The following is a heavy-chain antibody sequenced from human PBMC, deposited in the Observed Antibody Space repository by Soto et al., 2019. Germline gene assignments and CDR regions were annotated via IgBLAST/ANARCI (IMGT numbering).Heavy chain of an antibody. CDR3: TRDPYGGSRYYFDS. CDR1: GFTFTNYG. V-gene: IGHV3-33*01. J-gene: IGHJ4*02. Sequence: PGGSLRLSCAASGFTFTNYGMHWVRQAPGKGLEWVAVIWYDGNNKYYADSVKGRFAISKDNSQNTLYLQMNNLRPEDTAVYYCTRDPYGGSRYYFDSWGQGTLVT. D-gene: IGHD1-26*01. CDR2: IWYDGNNK.